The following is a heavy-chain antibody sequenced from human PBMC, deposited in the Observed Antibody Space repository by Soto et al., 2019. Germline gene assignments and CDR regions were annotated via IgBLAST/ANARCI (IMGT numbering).Heavy chain of an antibody. CDR3: ANSPRYCTNGLCYPVYYFDY. CDR1: GFTFSSDA. D-gene: IGHD2-8*01. J-gene: IGHJ4*02. CDR2: INGGGVST. Sequence: EVQLLESGGGLVQPGGSLRLSCAASGFTFSSDAMSWVRQAPGKGLEWVSGINGGGVSTYYAESVKGRFTISRDNSKNSVYLQMNSLRAEDTAVYHCANSPRYCTNGLCYPVYYFDYWGQGSLVTVSS. V-gene: IGHV3-23*01.